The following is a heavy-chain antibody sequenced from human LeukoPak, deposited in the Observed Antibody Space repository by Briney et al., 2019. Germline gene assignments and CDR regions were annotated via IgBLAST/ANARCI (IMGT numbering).Heavy chain of an antibody. D-gene: IGHD6-13*01. V-gene: IGHV3-21*01. CDR2: XSSSSSYI. CDR3: ARVLAAAGSNWFDP. Sequence: LEWXXXXSSSSSYIYYADSVKGRFTISRDNAKNSLYLQMNSLRAEDTAVYYCARVLAAAGSNWFDPWGQGTLVTVSS. J-gene: IGHJ5*02.